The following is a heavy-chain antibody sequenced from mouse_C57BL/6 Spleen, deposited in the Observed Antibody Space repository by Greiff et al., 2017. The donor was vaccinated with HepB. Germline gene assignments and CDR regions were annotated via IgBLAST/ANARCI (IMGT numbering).Heavy chain of an antibody. CDR1: GYTFTSYW. D-gene: IGHD3-2*02. V-gene: IGHV1-55*01. CDR2: IYPGSGST. Sequence: QVQLKQPGAELVKPGASVKMSCKASGYTFTSYWITWVKQRPGQGLEWIGDIYPGSGSTNYNEKFKSKATLTVDTSSSTAYMQLSSLTSEDSAVYYCAKVDSSGYVFAYWGQGTLVTVSA. J-gene: IGHJ3*01. CDR3: AKVDSSGYVFAY.